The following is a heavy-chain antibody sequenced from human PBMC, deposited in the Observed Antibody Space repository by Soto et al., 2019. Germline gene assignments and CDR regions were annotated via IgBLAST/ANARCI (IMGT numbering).Heavy chain of an antibody. CDR2: ISSSGSTI. V-gene: IGHV3-11*01. CDR1: GFTSSDYY. D-gene: IGHD3-16*02. J-gene: IGHJ3*02. Sequence: PGGSLRLSCAASGFTSSDYYMSWIRQAPGKGLEWVSYISSSGSTIYYADSVKGRFTISRDNAKNSLYLQMNSLRAEDTAVYYCARDETPSYDYVWGSYRPHDAFDIWGQGTMVTVS. CDR3: ARDETPSYDYVWGSYRPHDAFDI.